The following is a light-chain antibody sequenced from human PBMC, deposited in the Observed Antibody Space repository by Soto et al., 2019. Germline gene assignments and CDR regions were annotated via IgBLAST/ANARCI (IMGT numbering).Light chain of an antibody. V-gene: IGLV2-11*01. CDR1: SSDVGLYNY. CDR2: DVS. J-gene: IGLJ1*01. CDR3: CSYGGSYTPYA. Sequence: QSALTQPRSVSRSPGQSVTISCTGTSSDVGLYNYVSWYQQHPGKAPKLIIYDVSKRPSGVPDRFSGSKSGNTASLTISGLQAEDEGEYFCCSYGGSYTPYAFGSGTKLTVL.